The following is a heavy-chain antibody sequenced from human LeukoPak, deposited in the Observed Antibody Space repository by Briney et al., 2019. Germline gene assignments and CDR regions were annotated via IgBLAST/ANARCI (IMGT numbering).Heavy chain of an antibody. V-gene: IGHV3-11*01. CDR1: RFTLSSYW. J-gene: IGHJ4*02. Sequence: GESLRLSCAASRFTLSSYWMSWLRQAPGKGLEWVSYISSSGSTIYYADSVKGRFTISRDNAKNTLCLQMNSPRAGDTAVYYCARYYYDSSGYYYFDYWGQGTLVTVSS. CDR3: ARYYYDSSGYYYFDY. D-gene: IGHD3-22*01. CDR2: ISSSGSTI.